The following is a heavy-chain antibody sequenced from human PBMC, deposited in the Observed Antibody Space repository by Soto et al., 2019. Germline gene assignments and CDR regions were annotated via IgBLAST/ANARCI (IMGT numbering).Heavy chain of an antibody. J-gene: IGHJ3*02. CDR1: GFTFSSYA. V-gene: IGHV3-30*04. D-gene: IGHD5-12*01. CDR2: ISYDGSNK. CDR3: ARGGYSGYDDAFDI. Sequence: GGSLRLSCAASGFTFSSYAMHWVRQAPGKGLEWVAVISYDGSNKYYADSVKGRFTISRDNSKNTLYLQMNSLRAEDTAVYYCARGGYSGYDDAFDIWGQGTLVTVSS.